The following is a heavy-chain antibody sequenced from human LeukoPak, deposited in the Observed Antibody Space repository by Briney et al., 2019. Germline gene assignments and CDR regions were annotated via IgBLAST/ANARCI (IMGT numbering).Heavy chain of an antibody. CDR2: LNEDGTVK. CDR3: ANVPRSTVSY. J-gene: IGHJ4*02. CDR1: GFSFTTNW. Sequence: GGSLRLSCAASGFSFTTNWMHWVRQTPGKRLEWVAELNEDGTVKYYVDSVKGRFTINRDNAKNSLSLPTTSLGADDTGVYFCANVPRSTVSYWGRGTLVTVSS. V-gene: IGHV3-7*01. D-gene: IGHD1-14*01.